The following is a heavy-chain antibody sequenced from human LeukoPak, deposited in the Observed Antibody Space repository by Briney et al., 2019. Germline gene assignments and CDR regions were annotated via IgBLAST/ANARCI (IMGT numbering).Heavy chain of an antibody. Sequence: GGSLRLSCAASGFTFSSYGMSWVRQAPGKGLEWVSAISGSGGSTYYADSVKGRFTISRDNSKTTLYLQMNSLRAEDTAVYYCAKDLGWIHFAYWGQGTLVTVSS. D-gene: IGHD5-18*01. J-gene: IGHJ4*02. CDR1: GFTFSSYG. V-gene: IGHV3-23*01. CDR3: AKDLGWIHFAY. CDR2: ISGSGGST.